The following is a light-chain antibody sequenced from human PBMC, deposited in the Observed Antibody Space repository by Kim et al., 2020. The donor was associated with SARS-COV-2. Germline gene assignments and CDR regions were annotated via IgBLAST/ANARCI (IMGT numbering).Light chain of an antibody. Sequence: SPGESATLSCRASQSVTSNYLAWYQQRPGQPPRLLIYGASSRATDIPDKFSGSGSGTDFTLTISRLEPDDFAVYYCQQYGSAPSTFGQGTKVDIK. CDR1: QSVTSNY. J-gene: IGKJ1*01. CDR3: QQYGSAPST. CDR2: GAS. V-gene: IGKV3-20*01.